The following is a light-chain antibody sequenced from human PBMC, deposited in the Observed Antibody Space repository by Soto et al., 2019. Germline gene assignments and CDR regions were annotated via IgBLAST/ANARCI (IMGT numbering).Light chain of an antibody. V-gene: IGKV1-39*01. CDR1: QNISNY. Sequence: DMQMTQSPSSLSASVGDRVSITCRSSQNISNYLHWYQQRPGKAPKLLIYAASNLRSGVPSRFSGSGSGTDFTLTIRSLQSEDFETYYCQQSYSIPRLTFGPGTRVEIK. CDR3: QQSYSIPRLT. J-gene: IGKJ3*01. CDR2: AAS.